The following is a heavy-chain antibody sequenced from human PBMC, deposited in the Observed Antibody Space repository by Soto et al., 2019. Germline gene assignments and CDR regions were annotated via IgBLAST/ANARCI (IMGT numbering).Heavy chain of an antibody. CDR3: VRESGDNWDYEAY. CDR2: INTSGNT. CDR1: GGSITSYR. J-gene: IGHJ4*02. D-gene: IGHD1-7*01. Sequence: QVQLQESGPGLVKPLETLSLTCTVSGGSITSYRWSWIRQSAGKGLEWIGRINTSGNTHYNPSLKSRVTVSIDTSRNQFFLTVNSVTAADSAVYYCVRESGDNWDYEAYWGQGTPVTVSS. V-gene: IGHV4-4*07.